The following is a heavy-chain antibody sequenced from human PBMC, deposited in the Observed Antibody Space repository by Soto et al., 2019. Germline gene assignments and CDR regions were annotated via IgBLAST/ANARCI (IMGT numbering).Heavy chain of an antibody. CDR3: AKMIVVVPAAIDFDY. CDR2: ISGSGGST. CDR1: GFTFVGSA. D-gene: IGHD2-2*01. J-gene: IGHJ4*02. V-gene: IGHV3-23*01. Sequence: GGLLRLSWAAVGFTFVGSAMRWVRQTPGKGLEWVSAISGSGGSTYYADSVKGRFTISRDNSKNTLYLQMNSLRAEDTAVYYCAKMIVVVPAAIDFDYWGQRTLVTVSS.